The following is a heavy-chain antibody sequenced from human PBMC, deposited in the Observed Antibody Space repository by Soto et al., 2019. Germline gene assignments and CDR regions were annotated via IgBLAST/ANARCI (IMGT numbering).Heavy chain of an antibody. D-gene: IGHD4-4*01. Sequence: ASVKVSCKASGYTFTGYYMHWVRQAPGQGLEWMGWINPNSGGTNYAQKFQGRVTMTRDTSISTAYMELSRLRSDDAAVYYCARDRTTVTTGDAFDIWGQGKMVTVSS. CDR1: GYTFTGYY. V-gene: IGHV1-2*02. J-gene: IGHJ3*02. CDR2: INPNSGGT. CDR3: ARDRTTVTTGDAFDI.